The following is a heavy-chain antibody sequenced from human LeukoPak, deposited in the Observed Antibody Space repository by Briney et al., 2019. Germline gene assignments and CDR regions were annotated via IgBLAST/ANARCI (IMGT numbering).Heavy chain of an antibody. D-gene: IGHD1-26*01. V-gene: IGHV4-59*01. Sequence: SETLSITCTVSGGSICSYYWSWIRQPPGKGLEWIGYIYYSGSTNYNPSLKSRVTISVDTSKSQFSLKLSSVTAADTAVYYCARERSGAAYFDYWGQGTLVTVSS. CDR1: GGSICSYY. CDR3: ARERSGAAYFDY. J-gene: IGHJ4*02. CDR2: IYYSGST.